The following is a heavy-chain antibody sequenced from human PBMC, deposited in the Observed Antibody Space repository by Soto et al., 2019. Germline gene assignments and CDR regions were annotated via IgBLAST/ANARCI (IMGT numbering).Heavy chain of an antibody. CDR1: GYIFTDYW. D-gene: IGHD2-21*02. J-gene: IGHJ6*02. Sequence: EVQLVQSGAEVKKPGESLRISCKGSGYIFTDYWISWVRQMPGKGLEWMGRIDPSDSYTTYSPSFQGHATISADRSISTASLQWSSLMASDTAMYYCARHAVTATLTGGIDVWGQGTTVTVSS. CDR3: ARHAVTATLTGGIDV. CDR2: IDPSDSYT. V-gene: IGHV5-10-1*01.